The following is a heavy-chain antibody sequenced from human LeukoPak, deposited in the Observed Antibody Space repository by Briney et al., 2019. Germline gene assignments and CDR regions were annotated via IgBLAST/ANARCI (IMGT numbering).Heavy chain of an antibody. CDR3: TRHESAIDY. J-gene: IGHJ4*02. V-gene: IGHV3-73*01. D-gene: IGHD6-25*01. CDR1: GFTFSGSA. Sequence: GGSLRLSCAASGFTFSGSAIHWVRQAPGKGLEGVGHIRSKANNYETACAASVKGRFTISRDDSKNTAYLQMNSLKTGDTAVYYCTRHESAIDYWGQGTLVTVSS. CDR2: IRSKANNYET.